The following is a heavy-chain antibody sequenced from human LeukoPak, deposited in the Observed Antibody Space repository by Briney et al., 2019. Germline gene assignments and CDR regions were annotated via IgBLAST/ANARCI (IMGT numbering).Heavy chain of an antibody. Sequence: PSETLSLTCTVSGGSISSNYWSWIRQPPGKGLEWIGYIYSSGSTNYNPSLKSRVTISVDTSKNQFSLKLNSVTAADTAVYYCAKSNGYGLVDIWGQGTMVTVSS. D-gene: IGHD3-10*01. V-gene: IGHV4-59*12. CDR2: IYSSGST. CDR1: GGSISSNY. CDR3: AKSNGYGLVDI. J-gene: IGHJ3*02.